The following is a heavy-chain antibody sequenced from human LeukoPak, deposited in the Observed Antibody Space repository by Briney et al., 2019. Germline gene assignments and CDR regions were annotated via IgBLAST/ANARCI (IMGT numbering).Heavy chain of an antibody. D-gene: IGHD4-11*01. Sequence: SGGSLRLSCVGSGFTFRSHAMSWVRQAPEKGLEFVSGIYENGGTTYYADSVKGRFTISRDNSKNTLFLQMNSLRTEDTAVYFCARWGNDYSQFDSWGQGTLVTVS. CDR2: IYENGGTT. V-gene: IGHV3-23*01. CDR3: ARWGNDYSQFDS. J-gene: IGHJ4*02. CDR1: GFTFRSHA.